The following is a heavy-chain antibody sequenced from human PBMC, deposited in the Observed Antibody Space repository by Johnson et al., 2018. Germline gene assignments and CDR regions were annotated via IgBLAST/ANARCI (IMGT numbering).Heavy chain of an antibody. CDR2: IYSAGST. CDR3: AGWAQRTAVRDFNFDL. J-gene: IGHJ2*01. Sequence: VQLVQSGGGLVQPGGSLRLSCKVSGFIVSTHYMSWVRQAPGQGLEWVSSIYSAGSTYYADSVKGRITVSRDLSENTVFHELNSVTAEDMAFYYCAGWAQRTAVRDFNFDLWGHGTLVTVSS. CDR1: GFIVSTHY. V-gene: IGHV3-53*01. D-gene: IGHD3-10*01.